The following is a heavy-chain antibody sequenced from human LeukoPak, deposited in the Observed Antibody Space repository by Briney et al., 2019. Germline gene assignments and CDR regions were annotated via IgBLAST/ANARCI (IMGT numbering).Heavy chain of an antibody. CDR2: ISGSGGST. D-gene: IGHD2-21*01. J-gene: IGHJ2*01. CDR3: AKGLSNLGVIYWYFDL. Sequence: GGSLRLSCAASGFTLRSHAMSWVRQAPGKGLEWVSAISGSGGSTYYADSVKGRFTISRDNPKNTLYLQMNSLRAEDTAVYYCAKGLSNLGVIYWYFDLWGRGTLVTVSS. CDR1: GFTLRSHA. V-gene: IGHV3-23*01.